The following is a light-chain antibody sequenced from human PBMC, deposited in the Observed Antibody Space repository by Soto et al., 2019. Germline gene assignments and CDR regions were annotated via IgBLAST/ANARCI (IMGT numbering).Light chain of an antibody. J-gene: IGLJ2*01. CDR2: SDN. CDR3: AAWDVTLNGSV. CDR1: SSNIGSNT. Sequence: QAVVTQPTSASGTPGQRVTISCSGSSSNIGSNTVNWYQQLPGTAPKLFIYSDNRRPSGVPDRFSGSKSGTSASLAISGLQSEDEADYYCAAWDVTLNGSVFGGGTKLTVL. V-gene: IGLV1-44*01.